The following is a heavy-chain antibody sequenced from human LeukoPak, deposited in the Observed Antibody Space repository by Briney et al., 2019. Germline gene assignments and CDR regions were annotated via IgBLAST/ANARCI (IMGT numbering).Heavy chain of an antibody. CDR3: AKGGNTFRRSFDY. J-gene: IGHJ4*02. D-gene: IGHD2/OR15-2a*01. Sequence: PGESLRLSCAVSGITFTHAYMNWVRQAPGKGLELVGLIKDNANGGTTDYAAPVKGRFTISRDNSKNTLYLQMNSLRAEDTAVYYCAKGGNTFRRSFDYWGQGTLVTVSS. CDR1: GITFTHAY. V-gene: IGHV3-15*01. CDR2: IKDNANGGTT.